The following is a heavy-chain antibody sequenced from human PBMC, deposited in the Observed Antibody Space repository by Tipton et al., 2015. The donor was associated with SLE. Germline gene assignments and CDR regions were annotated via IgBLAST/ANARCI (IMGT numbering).Heavy chain of an antibody. V-gene: IGHV3-33*01. Sequence: RSLRLSCAASGFTFSSYGMHWVRQAPGKGLEWVAFIRYDGSNKYYADSVRGRFTISRDNAKNSLYLQMNSLRAEDTAVYYCARKSSGWYGGWYFDLWGRGTLVTVSS. CDR1: GFTFSSYG. CDR3: ARKSSGWYGGWYFDL. D-gene: IGHD6-19*01. J-gene: IGHJ2*01. CDR2: IRYDGSNK.